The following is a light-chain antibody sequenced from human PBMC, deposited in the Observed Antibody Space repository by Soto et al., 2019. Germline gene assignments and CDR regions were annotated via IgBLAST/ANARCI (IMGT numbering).Light chain of an antibody. Sequence: EIVLTQFPGTLSLSPGERATLSCRASQTVSSSFLAWYQQKPGQAPRLFIYGASSRATGIPDRFSGSGSGTDFTLAISRVEPEDFAVYFCQQYADSPITFGQGTRLEIK. CDR3: QQYADSPIT. V-gene: IGKV3-20*01. CDR1: QTVSSSF. J-gene: IGKJ5*01. CDR2: GAS.